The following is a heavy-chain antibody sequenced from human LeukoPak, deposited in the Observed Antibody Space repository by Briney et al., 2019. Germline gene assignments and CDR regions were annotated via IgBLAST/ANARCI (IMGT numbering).Heavy chain of an antibody. J-gene: IGHJ2*01. D-gene: IGHD6-13*01. CDR2: ISYDGSNK. V-gene: IGHV3-30*18. CDR1: GFTFSRSG. Sequence: PLGCPRLSCVASGFTFSRSGMHWVCQAPGKGLERVAVISYDGSNKYYADSAKGRFTITRDNSKNTLYLQMNSLRDEDTAVYYCAKDSEIAAAGSDWYFDLWGRGTLVTASS. CDR3: AKDSEIAAAGSDWYFDL.